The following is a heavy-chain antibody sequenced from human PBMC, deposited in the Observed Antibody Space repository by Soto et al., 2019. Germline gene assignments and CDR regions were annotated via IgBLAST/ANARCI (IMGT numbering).Heavy chain of an antibody. CDR1: GYTFTGYS. Sequence: GASVQVSCKASGYTFTGYSMHWVRQAPGQGLEWMEWINPNRGGTNYAQKFQGRVTITADKSTSTAYMELSSLRSEDTAGYYCARAPAYYYGSSGDLDEDFQHWGQGTLVTVSS. D-gene: IGHD3-22*01. J-gene: IGHJ1*01. CDR3: ARAPAYYYGSSGDLDEDFQH. V-gene: IGHV1-2*02. CDR2: INPNRGGT.